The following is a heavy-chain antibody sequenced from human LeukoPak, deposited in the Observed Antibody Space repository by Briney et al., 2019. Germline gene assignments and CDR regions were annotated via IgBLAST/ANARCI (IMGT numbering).Heavy chain of an antibody. J-gene: IGHJ4*02. V-gene: IGHV3-48*03. CDR2: LSPGGSTR. Sequence: GGSLRLSCAASGFSFSSYEMNWLRQAQGKGLEGVSYLSPGGSTRYYAVSVRGRFTISRYNAKNSLYLQMASLRAEDPAGYYCARVGEDCSRTRCQRHFDSWGEGTLVTVPS. CDR3: ARVGEDCSRTRCQRHFDS. D-gene: IGHD2-2*01. CDR1: GFSFSSYE.